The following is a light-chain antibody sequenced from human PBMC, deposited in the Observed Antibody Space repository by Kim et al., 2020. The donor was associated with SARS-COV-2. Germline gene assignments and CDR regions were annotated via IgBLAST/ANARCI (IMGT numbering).Light chain of an antibody. J-gene: IGKJ4*01. V-gene: IGKV3-20*01. CDR2: GAS. Sequence: SPGERATRSCRARQSISGSYLAWYQQKPGQAHRLLIFGASSGATGIPERFSCSGSGTDFTLTISRLEPEDLAVYYCQQYGSSPITFGGGTKVDIK. CDR1: QSISGSY. CDR3: QQYGSSPIT.